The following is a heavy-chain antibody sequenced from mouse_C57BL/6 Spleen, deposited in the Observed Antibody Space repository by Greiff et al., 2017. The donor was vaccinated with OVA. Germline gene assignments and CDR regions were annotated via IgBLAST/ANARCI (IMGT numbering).Heavy chain of an antibody. CDR1: GYTFTSYW. D-gene: IGHD3-1*01. CDR2: IHPNSGST. J-gene: IGHJ2*01. CDR3: ARLGLRDYFDY. Sequence: VQLQQPGAELVKPGASVKLSCKASGYTFTSYWMHWVKQRPGQGLEWIGMIHPNSGSTNYNEKFKSKATLTVDKSSSTAYMQLSSLTSEDSAVYYCARLGLRDYFDYWGQGTTLTVSS. V-gene: IGHV1-64*01.